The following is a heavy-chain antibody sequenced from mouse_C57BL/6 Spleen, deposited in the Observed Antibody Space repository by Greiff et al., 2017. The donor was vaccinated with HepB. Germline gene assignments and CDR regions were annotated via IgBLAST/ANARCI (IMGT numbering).Heavy chain of an antibody. CDR1: GFNIKDDY. V-gene: IGHV14-4*01. D-gene: IGHD1-1*01. CDR3: TTRDYGSSSYWYFDV. CDR2: IDPENGDT. Sequence: EVQLQQSGAELVRPGASVKLSCTASGFNIKDDYMHWVKQRPEQGLEWIGWIDPENGDTEYASKFQGKATITADTSSNTAYLQLSSLTSEDTAVYYCTTRDYGSSSYWYFDVWGTGTTVTVSS. J-gene: IGHJ1*03.